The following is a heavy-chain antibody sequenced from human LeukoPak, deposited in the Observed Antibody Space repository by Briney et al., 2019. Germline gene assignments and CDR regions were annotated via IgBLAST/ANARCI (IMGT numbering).Heavy chain of an antibody. CDR3: ARNAILRLLLDAFDI. Sequence: PGGSLRLSCAASGFTFSSYWMSWVRQAPGKGLEWVAVISYDGSSKYYADSVKGRFTISRDNSKNTLYLQMNSLRAEDTAVYYCARNAILRLLLDAFDIWGQGTMVTVSS. CDR1: GFTFSSYW. J-gene: IGHJ3*02. CDR2: ISYDGSSK. V-gene: IGHV3-30*03. D-gene: IGHD3-3*01.